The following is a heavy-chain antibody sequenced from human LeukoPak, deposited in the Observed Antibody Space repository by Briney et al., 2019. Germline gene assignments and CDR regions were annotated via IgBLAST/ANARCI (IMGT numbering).Heavy chain of an antibody. V-gene: IGHV3-23*01. CDR3: AKRLKRDYYYHYAMDV. J-gene: IGHJ6*02. CDR1: GFTFKTHA. CDR2: IDDSGVIR. D-gene: IGHD3-22*01. Sequence: GGSLRLSCAASGFTFKTHAMSWVRQAPGKGLEWVSRIDDSGVIRSYADSVKGRFTVSRDNSKMTLTLQMNSLRAEDTAVYYCAKRLKRDYYYHYAMDVWGQGTTVTVSS.